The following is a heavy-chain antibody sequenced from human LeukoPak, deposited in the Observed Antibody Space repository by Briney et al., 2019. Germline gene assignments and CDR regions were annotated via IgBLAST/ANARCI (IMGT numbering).Heavy chain of an antibody. J-gene: IGHJ4*02. V-gene: IGHV3-48*01. CDR2: ISSSPTSI. Sequence: GGSLRLSCAASGFTFSSYAMSWVRQAPGKGLEWISYISSSPTSIYYADSVRGRFSVSSDNAKNSLYLQMNSLRAEDTAVYYCVRDLPVAAADYWGQGALVTVSS. D-gene: IGHD6-13*01. CDR1: GFTFSSYA. CDR3: VRDLPVAAADY.